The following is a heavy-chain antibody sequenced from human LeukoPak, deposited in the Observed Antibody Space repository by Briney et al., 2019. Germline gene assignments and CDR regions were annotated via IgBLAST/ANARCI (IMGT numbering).Heavy chain of an antibody. V-gene: IGHV3-23*01. J-gene: IGHJ6*02. D-gene: IGHD2-15*01. CDR2: ISGSGGST. CDR1: GFTFSSYA. CDR3: ARARGCSGGSCYSRVSYYYGMDV. Sequence: GGSLRLSCAASGFTFSSYAMSWVRQAPGKGLEWVSAISGSGGSTYYADSVKGRFTISRDNSKNTLYLQMNSLRAEDTAVYYCARARGCSGGSCYSRVSYYYGMDVWGQGTTVTVSS.